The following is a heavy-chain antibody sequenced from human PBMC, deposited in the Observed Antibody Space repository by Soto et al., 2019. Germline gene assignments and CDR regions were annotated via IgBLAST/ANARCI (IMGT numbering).Heavy chain of an antibody. CDR1: GGSFSGYY. Sequence: SETLSLTCAVYGGSFSGYYWSWIRQPPGKGLEWIGEINYSGSTNYNPSLKSRVTISVDTSKNQFSLKLSSVTAADTAMYYCARGPVQLRYDVWSGFYYYGMDVWGQGTTVTVSS. CDR2: INYSGST. J-gene: IGHJ6*02. D-gene: IGHD3-3*01. CDR3: ARGPVQLRYDVWSGFYYYGMDV. V-gene: IGHV4-34*01.